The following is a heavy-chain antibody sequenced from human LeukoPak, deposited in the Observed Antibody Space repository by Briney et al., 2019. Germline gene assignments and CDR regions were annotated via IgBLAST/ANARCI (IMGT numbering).Heavy chain of an antibody. D-gene: IGHD5-18*01. V-gene: IGHV3-66*01. CDR3: ARGHSYGSWYFDL. J-gene: IGHJ2*01. CDR1: GLTVSSNY. Sequence: GGSLRLSCAASGLTVSSNYLSWVRQAPGKGLEWVSVIYSGGSTYYADSVMGRFSISRDNSKNTLYLQMNSLRAEDTAVYYCARGHSYGSWYFDLWGRGTLVTVSS. CDR2: IYSGGST.